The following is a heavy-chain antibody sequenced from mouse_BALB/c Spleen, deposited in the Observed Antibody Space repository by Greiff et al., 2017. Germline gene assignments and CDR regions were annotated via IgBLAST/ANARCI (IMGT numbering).Heavy chain of an antibody. V-gene: IGHV5-6-5*01. CDR3: ARRLANDGYFDY. CDR1: GFTFSSYA. CDR2: ISSGGST. Sequence: EVKVVESGGGLVKPGGSLKLSCAASGFTFSSYAMSWVRQTPEKRLEWVASISSGGSTYYPDSVKGRFTISRDNARNILYLQMSSLRSEDTAMYYCARRLANDGYFDYWGQGTSVTVSS. D-gene: IGHD2-3*01. J-gene: IGHJ4*01.